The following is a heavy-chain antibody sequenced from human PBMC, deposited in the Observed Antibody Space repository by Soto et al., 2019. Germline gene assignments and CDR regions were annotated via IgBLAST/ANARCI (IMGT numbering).Heavy chain of an antibody. CDR3: AKSYQWLPRKYYFDY. D-gene: IGHD6-19*01. CDR1: GFTFSSYA. J-gene: IGHJ4*02. Sequence: GGSLRLACAASGFTFSSYAMGWVRQAPGKGLGWGSAISGRGGSTYYTGSVKGRFTISRANSKNTLYLQMHSLRAADTAVYYCAKSYQWLPRKYYFDYWGQGTLVTVSS. V-gene: IGHV3-23*01. CDR2: ISGRGGST.